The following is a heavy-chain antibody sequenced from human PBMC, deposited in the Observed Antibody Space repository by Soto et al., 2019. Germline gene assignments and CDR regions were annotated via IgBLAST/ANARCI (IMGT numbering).Heavy chain of an antibody. J-gene: IGHJ4*02. CDR2: INSNSGDT. D-gene: IGHD6-19*01. V-gene: IGHV1-2*02. Sequence: QVQLVQSGAEVKKPGASVKVSCEASGYTFAGYNMHWVRQAPGQGLEWMGWINSNSGDTNYAQKFQGRVTMTRDTSISTAYLELSSLRSDDTAVYYCARIAVSGTCDYWGQGTLVTVSS. CDR3: ARIAVSGTCDY. CDR1: GYTFAGYN.